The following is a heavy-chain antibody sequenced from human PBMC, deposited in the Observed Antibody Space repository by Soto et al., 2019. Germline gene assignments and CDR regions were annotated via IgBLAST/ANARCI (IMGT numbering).Heavy chain of an antibody. D-gene: IGHD3-3*01. CDR1: GFTFSSYS. V-gene: IGHV3-48*01. J-gene: IGHJ6*04. Sequence: GESLKISCAASGFTFSSYSMNWVRQAPGKGLEWVSYISSSSSTIYYADSVKGRFTISRDNAKNSLYLQMNSLRAEDTAVYYCTREYDFWSGLSRDVWGKGTTVTVSS. CDR2: ISSSSSTI. CDR3: TREYDFWSGLSRDV.